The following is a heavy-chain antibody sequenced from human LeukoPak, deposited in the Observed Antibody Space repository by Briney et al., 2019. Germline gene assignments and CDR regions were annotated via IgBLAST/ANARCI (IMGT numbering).Heavy chain of an antibody. CDR1: GFSFSSYS. Sequence: GGSLRLSCAASGFSFSSYSMDWVRQAPGKGLEWVSSISSSSTYIYHADSVKGRFTISRDNAENSLYLQMNSLRAEDTAVYYCARDRYYGSGSSDAFDIWGRGTTVTVSS. V-gene: IGHV3-21*01. J-gene: IGHJ3*02. CDR2: ISSSSTYI. CDR3: ARDRYYGSGSSDAFDI. D-gene: IGHD3-10*01.